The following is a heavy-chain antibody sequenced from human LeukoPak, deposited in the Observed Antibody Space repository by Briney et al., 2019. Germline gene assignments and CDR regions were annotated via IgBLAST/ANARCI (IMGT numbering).Heavy chain of an antibody. CDR2: IFYSGST. J-gene: IGHJ6*03. CDR1: GGSISRYY. Sequence: KSSETLSLTCTVSGGSISRYYWSWIRQPPGKGLEWIGYIFYSGSTKYNTSLKSRVTISVDTSKNQFSLKLSSVTAADTAVYYCVRSEQTGNYMDVWGKGTTVTVSS. V-gene: IGHV4-59*01. D-gene: IGHD3-10*01. CDR3: VRSEQTGNYMDV.